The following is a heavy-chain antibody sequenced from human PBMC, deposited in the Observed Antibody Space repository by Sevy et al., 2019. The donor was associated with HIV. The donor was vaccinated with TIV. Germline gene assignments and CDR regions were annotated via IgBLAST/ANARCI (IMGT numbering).Heavy chain of an antibody. D-gene: IGHD2-21*02. J-gene: IGHJ3*02. CDR1: GYSFTSYW. Sequence: GESLKISCKGSGYSFTSYWIGWVRQMPGKGLEWMGIIYPGDSDTRYSPSFQGQVTISADKSISTAYLQWSGLKASDTAMYYCARPALAYCGGDCYPRGAFDIWGQGTMVTVSS. CDR2: IYPGDSDT. CDR3: ARPALAYCGGDCYPRGAFDI. V-gene: IGHV5-51*01.